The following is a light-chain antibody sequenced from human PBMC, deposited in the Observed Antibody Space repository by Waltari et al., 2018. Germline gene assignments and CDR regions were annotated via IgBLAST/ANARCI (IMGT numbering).Light chain of an antibody. V-gene: IGLV2-23*02. Sequence: QSALTQTATVSGSPGQSITISCTRTSSDVGTYNLVSWYQQHPGKAPTLIIYDVNKRPSGVSNRFSGSKSGNTASLTISGLQAADEADYYCCSYAGSAISVFGGGTKVTVL. CDR2: DVN. J-gene: IGLJ3*02. CDR3: CSYAGSAISV. CDR1: SSDVGTYNL.